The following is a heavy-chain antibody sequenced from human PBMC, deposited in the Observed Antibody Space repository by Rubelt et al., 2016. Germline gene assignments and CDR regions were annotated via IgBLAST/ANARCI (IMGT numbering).Heavy chain of an antibody. CDR3: ARRPFYSVELDP. J-gene: IGHJ5*02. CDR1: GYSFSDYW. D-gene: IGHD4-23*01. V-gene: IGHV5-51*03. CDR2: TYPLDSRT. Sequence: EVQLVQTGAEVKKPGESLKISCKASGYSFSDYWIGWVRQMPGRGLEWMAITYPLDSRTPYSPSFDGRGTISADKSSATASLQWSSLKTTDTARDFCARRPFYSVELDPWGQGTLVTVSS.